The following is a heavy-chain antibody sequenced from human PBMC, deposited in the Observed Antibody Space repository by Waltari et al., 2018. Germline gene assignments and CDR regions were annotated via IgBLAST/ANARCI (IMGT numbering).Heavy chain of an antibody. Sequence: QVQLQQWGAGLLKPSETLSLTCAVYGGSFSGFYWSWIRQPPGKGLEWIGEISHSGSTNYNPSLKSRVTISLDTSRTRFSLKLSSVTAADTAVYYCARADRGPRSGSYGTPAWGPWGQGTLVTVSS. CDR1: GGSFSGFY. J-gene: IGHJ5*02. V-gene: IGHV4-34*01. CDR3: ARADRGPRSGSYGTPAWGP. D-gene: IGHD1-26*01. CDR2: ISHSGST.